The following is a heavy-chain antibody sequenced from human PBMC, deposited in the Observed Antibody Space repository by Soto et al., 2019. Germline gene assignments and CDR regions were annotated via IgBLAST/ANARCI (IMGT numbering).Heavy chain of an antibody. CDR1: GYTFTSYD. D-gene: IGHD4-17*01. CDR2: MNPNSGNT. Sequence: QVQLVQSGAEVKKPGASVKVSCKASGYTFTSYDINWVRQATGQGLEWMGWMNPNSGNTGYAQKFQGRVTMTRNTSSSTVYMELRSLRSEDTAVYDCASTLFGDNVDYWGQGTLVTVSS. V-gene: IGHV1-8*01. CDR3: ASTLFGDNVDY. J-gene: IGHJ4*02.